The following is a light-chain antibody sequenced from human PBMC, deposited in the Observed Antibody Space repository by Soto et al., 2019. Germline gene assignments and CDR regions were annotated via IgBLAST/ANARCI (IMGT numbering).Light chain of an antibody. V-gene: IGKV3-20*01. CDR3: HHYGGSPIT. Sequence: EIVMTQSPGTLSLSPGERATLSCRASQSVNSNFLAWYQQKPGQAPRLLISGASNRATGIPDRFSGSGSGTDFTLTISRLEPEDFEVYYCHHYGGSPITFGQGTRLEIK. CDR2: GAS. CDR1: QSVNSNF. J-gene: IGKJ5*01.